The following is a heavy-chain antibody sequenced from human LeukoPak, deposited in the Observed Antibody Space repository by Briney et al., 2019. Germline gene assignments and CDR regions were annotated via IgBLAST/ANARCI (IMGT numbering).Heavy chain of an antibody. CDR2: LSSRGDST. D-gene: IGHD6-19*01. CDR1: GFIFSNYA. V-gene: IGHV3-23*01. Sequence: GGSLRLSCAASGFIFSNYAMSWVRQVPGRGLEWVSTLSSRGDSTYVADSVKGRFTISRDNSKNSLYLQMNTVRAEDTAVYYCVKGPRPDITVAHTVENWGQGTLVTVSS. J-gene: IGHJ4*02. CDR3: VKGPRPDITVAHTVEN.